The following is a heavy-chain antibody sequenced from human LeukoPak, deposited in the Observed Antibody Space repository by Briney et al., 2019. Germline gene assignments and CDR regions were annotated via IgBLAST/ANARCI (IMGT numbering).Heavy chain of an antibody. CDR3: AKAQYYYDSSGKRKNYYYYMDV. V-gene: IGHV3-23*01. Sequence: GGSLRLSCAASGFTFSSYGMSWVRQAPGKGLEWVSAISGRGGSTYYADSVKGRFTISRDNSKNTLYLQMNSLRAEDTAVYYCAKAQYYYDSSGKRKNYYYYMDVWGKGTTVTISS. D-gene: IGHD3-22*01. CDR2: ISGRGGST. J-gene: IGHJ6*03. CDR1: GFTFSSYG.